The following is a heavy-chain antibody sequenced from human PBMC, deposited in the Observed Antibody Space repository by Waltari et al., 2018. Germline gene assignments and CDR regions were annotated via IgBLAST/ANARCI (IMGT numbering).Heavy chain of an antibody. V-gene: IGHV4-38-2*02. Sequence: QLQDSGPGLVKPSETLSLPCSVSGFSMTRSYWAWIRQPPGKGLEWIGSVFHTGSPSYNPSLKSRVTISVDSSKNQFTLRLTAVTAADTAVYYCAGEKARYGFDVWGQGTTVTVSS. J-gene: IGHJ6*02. CDR3: AGEKARYGFDV. CDR1: GFSMTRSY. CDR2: VFHTGSP.